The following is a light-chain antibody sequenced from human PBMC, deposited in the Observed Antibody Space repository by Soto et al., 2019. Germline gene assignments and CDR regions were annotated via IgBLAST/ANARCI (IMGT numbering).Light chain of an antibody. CDR1: QSVRSY. V-gene: IGKV3-11*01. J-gene: IGKJ5*01. Sequence: EIVLTQSPATLSLSPGERATLSCRATQSVRSYLAWYQQKPGQAPRLLIYDGSNRATGVPARFSGSGSGTDFTLTISSLEPEDFAVYYCQHRSNWPPVTFGPGTRLEI. CDR2: DGS. CDR3: QHRSNWPPVT.